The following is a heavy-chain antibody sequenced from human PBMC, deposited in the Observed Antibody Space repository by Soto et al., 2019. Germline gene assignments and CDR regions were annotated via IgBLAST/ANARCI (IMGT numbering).Heavy chain of an antibody. J-gene: IGHJ4*02. Sequence: QLQLQESGPGLVKPSETLSLTCTVSGGSISSSSYYWGWIRQPPGKGLEWIGSIYYSGSTYYNPSLKSRVTISVDTSKNQFSLKLSSVTAADTAVYYCARLLGAAAGMLVFDYWGQGTLVTVSS. CDR3: ARLLGAAAGMLVFDY. CDR1: GGSISSSSYY. D-gene: IGHD6-13*01. V-gene: IGHV4-39*01. CDR2: IYYSGST.